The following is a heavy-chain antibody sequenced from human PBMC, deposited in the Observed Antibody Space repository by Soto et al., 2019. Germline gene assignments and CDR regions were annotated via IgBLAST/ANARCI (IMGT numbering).Heavy chain of an antibody. CDR3: AKYDGAFVSFCDY. J-gene: IGHJ4*02. CDR1: GFTFSSYA. CDR2: ISGGGDIT. Sequence: GGSLRLSCAASGFTFSSYAMSWVRQAPGKGLEWVSAISGGGDITHYADSVKGRFTISRDNSNSTLYLQMNSLRAEDTAVYYCAKYDGAFVSFCDYWGQGTLVTVSS. V-gene: IGHV3-23*01. D-gene: IGHD3-16*01.